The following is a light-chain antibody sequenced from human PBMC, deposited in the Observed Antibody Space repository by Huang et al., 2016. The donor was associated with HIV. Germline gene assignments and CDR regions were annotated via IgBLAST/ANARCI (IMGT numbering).Light chain of an antibody. V-gene: IGKV1-39*01. CDR3: QQGYSALIT. CDR2: SAS. Sequence: DILLTQSPSSLSASVGDRVTITCRASQNINTYLNWYQQKPGKAPNLLIHSASTLQTGVPSRFSGSESGTDFTLTVNSLQPEDSATYYCQQGYSALITFGQGTRL. CDR1: QNINTY. J-gene: IGKJ5*01.